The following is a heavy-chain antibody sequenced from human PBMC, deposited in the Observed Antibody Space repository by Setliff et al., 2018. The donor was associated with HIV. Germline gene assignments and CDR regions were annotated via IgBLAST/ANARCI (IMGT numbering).Heavy chain of an antibody. CDR2: MNAGINST. CDR1: GYTFTSYP. D-gene: IGHD6-19*01. J-gene: IGHJ4*02. CDR3: ATAKEHWLSEGGFDY. V-gene: IGHV1-3*01. Sequence: GGPVKVSCKTSGYTFTSYPIHWVRQAPGRRLEWMGWMNAGINSTRYSQEFQGRVIITRNTSANTAYMELSSLTSDDTAVYYCATAKEHWLSEGGFDYWGQGTLVTVSS.